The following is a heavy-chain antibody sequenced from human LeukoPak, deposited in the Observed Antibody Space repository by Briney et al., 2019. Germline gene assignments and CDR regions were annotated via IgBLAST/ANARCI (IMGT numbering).Heavy chain of an antibody. J-gene: IGHJ4*02. CDR2: IKQDGSEK. D-gene: IGHD2-2*01. V-gene: IGHV3-7*01. CDR3: ARRYCSSTSCYGNYFDY. CDR1: GFTFSSYW. Sequence: GGSLRLSCAASGFTFSSYWMSWVRQAPGKGLEWVANIKQDGSEKYYVDSVKGRFTISRDNAKNSLYLQMNSLRAEDTAVYYCARRYCSSTSCYGNYFDYWGQGTLVTVSS.